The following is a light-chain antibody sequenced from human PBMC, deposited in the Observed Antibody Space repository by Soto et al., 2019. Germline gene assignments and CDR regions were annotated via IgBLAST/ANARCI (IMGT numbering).Light chain of an antibody. CDR1: SGHSSYA. V-gene: IGLV4-69*01. CDR2: LNSDGSH. Sequence: QSVLTQSPSASASLGASVKLTCTLSSGHSSYAIAWHQQQPEKGPRYLMKLNSDGSHGRGDGIPDRFSGSSSGAERYLTISSLQSEDEADYYCQTWGTGIHVFGTGTKVTVL. CDR3: QTWGTGIHV. J-gene: IGLJ1*01.